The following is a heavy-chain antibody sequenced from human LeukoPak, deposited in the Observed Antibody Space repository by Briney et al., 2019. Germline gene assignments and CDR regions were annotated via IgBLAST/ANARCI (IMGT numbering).Heavy chain of an antibody. V-gene: IGHV1-18*01. CDR1: GYTFTSYG. D-gene: IGHD3-9*01. CDR3: ARGGRHYDILTGYYDRGIWFDP. Sequence: GASVKVSCKDSGYTFTSYGISWVRQAPGQGLEWMGWISAYNGNTNYAQKLQGRVTMTTDTSTSTAYMELRSLRSDDTAVYYCARGGRHYDILTGYYDRGIWFDPWGQGTLVTVSS. J-gene: IGHJ5*02. CDR2: ISAYNGNT.